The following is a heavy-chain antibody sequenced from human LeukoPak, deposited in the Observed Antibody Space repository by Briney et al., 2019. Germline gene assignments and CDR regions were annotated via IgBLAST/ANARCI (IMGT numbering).Heavy chain of an antibody. CDR2: ITPNSGGT. Sequence: ASVKVSCKASGYTFAAYYIHWVRLAPGQGREWMGWITPNSGGTKYAQTFRGRVTMAWDTSISTAYMELSRLTSDDAAVYYCARDRADNWDRSGYYPDAFDIWGQGTMVTVS. CDR1: GYTFAAYY. J-gene: IGHJ3*02. V-gene: IGHV1-2*02. D-gene: IGHD3-22*01. CDR3: ARDRADNWDRSGYYPDAFDI.